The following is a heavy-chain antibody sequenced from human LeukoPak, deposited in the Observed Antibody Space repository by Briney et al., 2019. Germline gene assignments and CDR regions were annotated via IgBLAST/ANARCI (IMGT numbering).Heavy chain of an antibody. CDR1: GYTFTGYY. D-gene: IGHD5-18*01. CDR2: INPSSGGT. CDR3: ARGGRGYSYGFYDY. J-gene: IGHJ4*02. V-gene: IGHV1-2*02. Sequence: EASVKVSCKASGYTFTGYYMHWVRQAPGQGLEWMGWINPSSGGTNYAQKFQGRVTMTRDTSISTAYMELSRLRSDDTAVYYCARGGRGYSYGFYDYWGQGTLVTVSS.